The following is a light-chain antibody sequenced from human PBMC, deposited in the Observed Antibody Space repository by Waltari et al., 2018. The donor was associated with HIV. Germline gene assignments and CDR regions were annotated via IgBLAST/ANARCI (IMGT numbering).Light chain of an antibody. Sequence: EIVLTQSPDTLSLSPGERATLSCRATESMTSTYVAWYQQKPGQAPRLLIYGASSRATGIPDRFRGSGSGTEFTLTINRLEPEDFAVYFCQQYRSTRGTFGQGTKVEIK. J-gene: IGKJ1*01. CDR2: GAS. V-gene: IGKV3-20*01. CDR1: ESMTSTY. CDR3: QQYRSTRGT.